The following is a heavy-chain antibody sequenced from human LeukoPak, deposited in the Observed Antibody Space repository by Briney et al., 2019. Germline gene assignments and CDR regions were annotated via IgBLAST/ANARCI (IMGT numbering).Heavy chain of an antibody. D-gene: IGHD3-22*01. V-gene: IGHV3-21*01. J-gene: IGHJ4*02. CDR1: GFTFSSYS. CDR2: ISSSSYI. Sequence: PGGSLRLSCAASGFTFSSYSMNWVRQAPGKGLEWVSSISSSSYIYYADSVKGRFTISRDNAKNSLYLQMNSLRAEDTAVYYCARSDYYDSSGAFDYWGQGTLVTVS. CDR3: ARSDYYDSSGAFDY.